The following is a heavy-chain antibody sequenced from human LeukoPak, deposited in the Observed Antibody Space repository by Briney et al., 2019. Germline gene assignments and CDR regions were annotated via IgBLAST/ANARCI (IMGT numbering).Heavy chain of an antibody. Sequence: GASVKVSCKASGYTFTSYHMHWVRQAPGQGLEWMGKINLSGGSTTYAQKFQGRVTMTRDTSTSTVYMELSSLRSEDTAVYYCASGGWQQPHDWGQGTLVTVSS. CDR3: ASGGWQQPHD. CDR2: INLSGGST. J-gene: IGHJ4*02. D-gene: IGHD6-13*01. V-gene: IGHV1-46*01. CDR1: GYTFTSYH.